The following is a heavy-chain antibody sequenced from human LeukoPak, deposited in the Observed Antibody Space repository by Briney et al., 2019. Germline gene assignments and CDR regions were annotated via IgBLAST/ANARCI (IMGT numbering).Heavy chain of an antibody. CDR1: GYTFTSYG. Sequence: ASVKVSCKASGYTFTSYGIRWVRPAPGQGLAWMGWISAYNGNTNYAQKLQGRVTMTTDTSTSTAYMELRSLRSDDTAVYYCARAPTMIVVVPEAFDIWGQGTMVTVSS. CDR3: ARAPTMIVVVPEAFDI. J-gene: IGHJ3*02. V-gene: IGHV1-18*01. D-gene: IGHD3-22*01. CDR2: ISAYNGNT.